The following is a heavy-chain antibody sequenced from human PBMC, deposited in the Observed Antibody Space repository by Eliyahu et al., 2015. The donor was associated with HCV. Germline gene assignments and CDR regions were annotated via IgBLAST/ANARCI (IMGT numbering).Heavy chain of an antibody. V-gene: IGHV3-53*01. CDR2: IYSGGST. Sequence: EVRLVESGGGLIQPGGSLRLSCAASGFIVSSNYMSWVRQAPGKGLEWVSMIYSGGSTYYADSVKGRFTISRDNSKNTLHLQMNSLRAEDTAVYYCARDGYSGYDFNFWGQGALVTVSS. D-gene: IGHD5-12*01. CDR3: ARDGYSGYDFNF. J-gene: IGHJ4*02. CDR1: GFIVSSNY.